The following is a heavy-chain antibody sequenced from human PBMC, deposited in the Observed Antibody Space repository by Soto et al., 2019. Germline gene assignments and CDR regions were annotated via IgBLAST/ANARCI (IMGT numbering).Heavy chain of an antibody. CDR2: IFPGDSDT. V-gene: IGHV5-51*01. D-gene: IGHD3-3*01. J-gene: IGHJ3*02. CDR3: AIFGAGAPPGTFDM. Sequence: PGESLKISCKGSGYSFTNHWIGWARQMPGEGLEWMGIIFPGDSDTRYNPSFQGQATISADKSISTAYLQWSSLKASDTAMYYCAIFGAGAPPGTFDMWGQGTMVTVSS. CDR1: GYSFTNHW.